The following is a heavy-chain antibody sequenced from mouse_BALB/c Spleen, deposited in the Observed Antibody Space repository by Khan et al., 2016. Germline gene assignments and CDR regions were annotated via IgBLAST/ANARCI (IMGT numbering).Heavy chain of an antibody. CDR3: TRYGNYGFFAF. CDR2: INTYTGEP. D-gene: IGHD2-1*01. CDR1: GYTFTNYG. Sequence: QIQLVQSGPELKKPGETVKISCKASGYTFTNYGMNWVKQAPGQGLKWMGWINTYTGEPTYVDDFKGRFAFSLESSASTAYMQITNLTNEDMATYFCTRYGNYGFFAFWGQGALVTVSA. V-gene: IGHV9-1*02. J-gene: IGHJ3*01.